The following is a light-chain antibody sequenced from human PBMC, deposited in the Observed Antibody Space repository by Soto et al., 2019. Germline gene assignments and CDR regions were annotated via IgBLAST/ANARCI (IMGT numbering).Light chain of an antibody. Sequence: DIVMTQSPDSLAVSLGERATINCKSSQSVLYNSDNKNYLAWYQQEAGQPPKLLIYWASTRDSGVPDRFSGSGSGADFTLTINNLQAEDVAVYYCQQYYTTLSFGGGTKVEI. CDR2: WAS. V-gene: IGKV4-1*01. CDR3: QQYYTTLS. J-gene: IGKJ4*01. CDR1: QSVLYNSDNKNY.